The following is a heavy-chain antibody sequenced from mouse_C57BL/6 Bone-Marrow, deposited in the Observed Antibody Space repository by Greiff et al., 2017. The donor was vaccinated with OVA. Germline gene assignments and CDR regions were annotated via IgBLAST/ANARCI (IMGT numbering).Heavy chain of an antibody. CDR3: TTPITTVVDWYFDV. CDR2: IDPENGDT. V-gene: IGHV14-4*01. J-gene: IGHJ1*03. Sequence: EVQLQQSGAELVRPGASVKLSCTASGFNIKDDYMHWVKQRPEQGLEWIGWIDPENGDTDYASKFQGKATITADTSSNTAYLQLSSLTSEDTAVYYCTTPITTVVDWYFDVWGTGTTVTVSS. D-gene: IGHD1-1*01. CDR1: GFNIKDDY.